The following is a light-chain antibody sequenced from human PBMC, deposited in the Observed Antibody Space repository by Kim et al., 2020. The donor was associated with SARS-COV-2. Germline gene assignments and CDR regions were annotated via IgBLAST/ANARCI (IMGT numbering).Light chain of an antibody. CDR3: QQSYSTPRT. J-gene: IGKJ1*01. CDR2: AAS. CDR1: QSISSY. Sequence: ASVGDRVTITGRASQSISSYLNWYQQKPGKAPKLLIYAASSLQSGVPSRFSGSGSGTDFTLPISSLQPEDFATYYCQQSYSTPRTFGQGTKVDIK. V-gene: IGKV1-39*01.